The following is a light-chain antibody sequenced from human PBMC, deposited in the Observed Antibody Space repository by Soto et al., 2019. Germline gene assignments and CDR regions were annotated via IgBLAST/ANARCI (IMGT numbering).Light chain of an antibody. CDR1: SSEVGGYNY. J-gene: IGLJ1*01. Sequence: QYVLTQPASVSGSPGQSITISCTGTSSEVGGYNYVSWYQQHPGKAPKFMIYDVSNRPSGVSNRFSGSKSGNTASLTISGLQAEDEADYYCSSYTTSNTRQIVFGTGTKVTVL. V-gene: IGLV2-14*01. CDR2: DVS. CDR3: SSYTTSNTRQIV.